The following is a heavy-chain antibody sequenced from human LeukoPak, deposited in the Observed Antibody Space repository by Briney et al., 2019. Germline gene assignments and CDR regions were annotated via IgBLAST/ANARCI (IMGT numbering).Heavy chain of an antibody. CDR3: ARGATDTTRWFDP. CDR2: ISRASESI. Sequence: KPGGSLRLSCEASGFNFNTYSMAWVRQAPRKGLEWVSIISRASESIFYADSVKGRFTISRDNAKNSLYLQMNGLRAEDTAAYYCARGATDTTRWFDPWGQGTLVTVSS. V-gene: IGHV3-21*01. D-gene: IGHD1-7*01. J-gene: IGHJ5*02. CDR1: GFNFNTYS.